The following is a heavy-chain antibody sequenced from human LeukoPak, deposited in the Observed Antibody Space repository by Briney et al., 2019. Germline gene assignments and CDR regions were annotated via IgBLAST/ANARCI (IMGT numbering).Heavy chain of an antibody. J-gene: IGHJ6*02. Sequence: GGSLRLSCAASGVSFSRYSMSWVRQAPGKGLEWVSAIRGSGGSTYYADSVKGRFTIPRGNSKNTLYLQMNSFRAEDKAVYYFGKASLPNYYYPGMDVWGQRPTVSVSS. CDR1: GVSFSRYS. V-gene: IGHV3-23*01. D-gene: IGHD6-6*01. CDR2: IRGSGGST. CDR3: GKASLPNYYYPGMDV.